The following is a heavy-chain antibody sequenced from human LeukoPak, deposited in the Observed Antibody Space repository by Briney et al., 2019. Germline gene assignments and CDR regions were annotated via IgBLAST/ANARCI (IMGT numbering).Heavy chain of an antibody. D-gene: IGHD3/OR15-3a*01. CDR1: GFTFSNYA. CDR3: ARGPPGDFWTYDYYYYGMDV. V-gene: IGHV3-33*08. CDR2: IWYDGSDK. Sequence: ARSLRLSCAASGFTFSNYAMHWVRQDPGKGLESVAVIWYDGSDKYYEESLKGRFTISRDNSKNTLYLQMNSLRAEDSAVYYCARGPPGDFWTYDYYYYGMDVWGQGTTVTVSS. J-gene: IGHJ6*02.